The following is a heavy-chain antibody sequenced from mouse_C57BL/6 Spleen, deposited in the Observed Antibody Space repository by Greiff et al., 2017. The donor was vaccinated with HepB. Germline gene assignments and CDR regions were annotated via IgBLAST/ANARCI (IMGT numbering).Heavy chain of an antibody. CDR3: ARSDDYDVYWYFDV. V-gene: IGHV1-26*01. Sequence: VQLQQSGPELVKPGASVKISCKASGYTFTDYYMNWVKQSHGKSLEWIGDINPNNGGTSYNQKFKGKATLTVDKSSSTAYMELRSLTSEDSAVYYCARSDDYDVYWYFDVWGTGTTVTVSS. J-gene: IGHJ1*03. CDR2: INPNNGGT. D-gene: IGHD2-4*01. CDR1: GYTFTDYY.